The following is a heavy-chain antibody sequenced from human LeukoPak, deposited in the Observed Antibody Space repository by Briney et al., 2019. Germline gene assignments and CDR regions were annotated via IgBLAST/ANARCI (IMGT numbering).Heavy chain of an antibody. J-gene: IGHJ4*02. CDR3: AKRYFPCTQYYFDY. V-gene: IGHV3-23*01. CDR1: GFTFSSYA. CDR2: ISGSGGST. Sequence: GGSLRLSCAASGFTFSSYAMSWVRQAPGKGLEEVSAISGSGGSTYYADSVKGRFTISRDNSKNTLYLQMNSLRAEETAVYYCAKRYFPCTQYYFDYWGQGTLVTVSS. D-gene: IGHD3-9*01.